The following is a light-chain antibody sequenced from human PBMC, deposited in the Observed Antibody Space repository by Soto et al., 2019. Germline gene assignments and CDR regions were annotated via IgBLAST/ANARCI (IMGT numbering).Light chain of an antibody. CDR1: QSLSSNY. CDR2: DAS. CDR3: QQRSNWLT. Sequence: EIVLTQSPGTLSLSPGERATLSCRASQSLSSNYLAWYQQKPGQAPRLLIYDASNRATGIPARFSGSGSGTDFTLTISSLEPEDFAVYYCQQRSNWLTFGGGTRLENK. V-gene: IGKV3D-20*02. J-gene: IGKJ5*01.